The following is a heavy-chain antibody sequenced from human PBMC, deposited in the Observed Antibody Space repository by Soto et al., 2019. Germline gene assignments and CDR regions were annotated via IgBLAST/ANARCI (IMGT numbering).Heavy chain of an antibody. CDR3: ARDKSNTRITGTTMTLNY. J-gene: IGHJ4*02. Sequence: ASVKVSCKASGYTFTSYGISWVRQAPGQGLEWMGWISAYNGNTNYAQKLQGRVTMTTDTSTSTAYMELRSLRSDDTAVYYCARDKSNTRITGTTMTLNYWGQGTLVTVSS. V-gene: IGHV1-18*01. D-gene: IGHD1-7*01. CDR1: GYTFTSYG. CDR2: ISAYNGNT.